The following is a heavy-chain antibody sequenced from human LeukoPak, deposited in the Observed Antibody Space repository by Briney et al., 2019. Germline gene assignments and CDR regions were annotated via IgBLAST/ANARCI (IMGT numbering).Heavy chain of an antibody. Sequence: SVKVSCKASGGTFSSYAISWVRQAPGQGLEWLGGITPVFGTARYAQKIQGRITITADESTSIAYMELSTLTSEDTALYYCARDGGLNDYGDYTPPFYAMDVWGQGTTVTVSS. D-gene: IGHD4-17*01. V-gene: IGHV1-69*13. CDR1: GGTFSSYA. CDR2: ITPVFGTA. J-gene: IGHJ6*02. CDR3: ARDGGLNDYGDYTPPFYAMDV.